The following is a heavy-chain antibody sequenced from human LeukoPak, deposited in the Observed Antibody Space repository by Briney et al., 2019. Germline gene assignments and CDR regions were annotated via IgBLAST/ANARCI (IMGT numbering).Heavy chain of an antibody. CDR3: ARESVGATPGVDY. J-gene: IGHJ4*02. D-gene: IGHD1-26*01. Sequence: PGGSLRLSCAASEFTFSTYSMNWVRQAPGKGLEWVANIKQDGSEKYYVDSVKGRFTISRDNAKNSLYLQMNSLRAEDTAVYYCARESVGATPGVDYWGQGTLVTVSS. V-gene: IGHV3-7*01. CDR1: EFTFSTYS. CDR2: IKQDGSEK.